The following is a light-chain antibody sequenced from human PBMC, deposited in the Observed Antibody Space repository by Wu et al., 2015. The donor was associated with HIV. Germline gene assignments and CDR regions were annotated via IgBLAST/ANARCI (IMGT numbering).Light chain of an antibody. J-gene: IGKJ2*03. CDR2: GAS. CDR1: QXVTSQS. V-gene: IGKV3-20*01. CDR3: QQYGSSPYS. Sequence: CRASQXVTSQSCSLVPAXKPGQGSPGLLIYGASSRATGIPDRFRGSGSGTDFTLTISRLEPEDFAVYHCQQYGSSPYSFGQGTKLEIK.